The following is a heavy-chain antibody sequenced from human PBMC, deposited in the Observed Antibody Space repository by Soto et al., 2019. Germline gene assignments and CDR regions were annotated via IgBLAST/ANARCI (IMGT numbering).Heavy chain of an antibody. CDR3: ASSPRGYCSSTSCRELGNYYGMDA. D-gene: IGHD2-2*01. CDR2: IDPSDSYT. CDR1: GYSFTSYW. J-gene: IGHJ6*02. V-gene: IGHV5-10-1*01. Sequence: PGESLKISCKGSGYSFTSYWIGWVRQMPGKGLEWMGRIDPSDSYTNYSPSFQGHVTISADKSISTAYLQWSSLKASDTAMYYCASSPRGYCSSTSCRELGNYYGMDAWGQGTTVTVSS.